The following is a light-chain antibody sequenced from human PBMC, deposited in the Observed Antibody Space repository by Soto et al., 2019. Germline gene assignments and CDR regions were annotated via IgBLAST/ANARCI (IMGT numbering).Light chain of an antibody. CDR3: QQRAKWPRT. Sequence: EIVLTQSPATLSLSPGERATLSCWASQSVSNSLAWFQQRPGQAPRLLIYGASDRATGIPARFSGTGSGTDFTLTISSLEPEDVAVYYCQQRAKWPRTFGQGTKVDI. CDR2: GAS. CDR1: QSVSNS. J-gene: IGKJ1*01. V-gene: IGKV3-11*01.